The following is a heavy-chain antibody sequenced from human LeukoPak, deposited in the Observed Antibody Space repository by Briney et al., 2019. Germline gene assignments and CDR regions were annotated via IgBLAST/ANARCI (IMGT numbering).Heavy chain of an antibody. CDR1: GYTLTELS. CDR3: ATDVLDSGYGGGNY. J-gene: IGHJ4*02. CDR2: FDPEDGET. D-gene: IGHD5-12*01. Sequence: GAPVKVSCKVSGYTLTELSMHWVRQAPGKGLEWLGGFDPEDGETIYAQKFQGRVTMTEDTSTDTAYMELSSLRSEDTAVYYCATDVLDSGYGGGNYWGQGTLVTVSS. V-gene: IGHV1-24*01.